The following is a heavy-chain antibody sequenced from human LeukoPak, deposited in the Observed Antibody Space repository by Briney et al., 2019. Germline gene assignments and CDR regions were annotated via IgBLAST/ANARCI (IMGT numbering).Heavy chain of an antibody. Sequence: SETPSLTCTVSGGSISSYYWSWIRQPAGKGLEWIGRIYTSGSTNYNPSLKSRVTMSVDTSKNQFSLKLSSVTAADTAVYYCARGKSSSIAARRSAFDIWGQGTMVTVSS. V-gene: IGHV4-4*07. J-gene: IGHJ3*02. D-gene: IGHD6-6*01. CDR1: GGSISSYY. CDR3: ARGKSSSIAARRSAFDI. CDR2: IYTSGST.